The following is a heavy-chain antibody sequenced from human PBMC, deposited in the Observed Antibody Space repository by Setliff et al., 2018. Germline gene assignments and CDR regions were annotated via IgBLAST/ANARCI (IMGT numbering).Heavy chain of an antibody. J-gene: IGHJ3*02. CDR3: TTTGLRDAFDI. V-gene: IGHV3-15*01. Sequence: PGGSLRLSCAASGFTFSSYAMSWVRQAPGKGLEWVGRIKSKTDGGTTDYAAPVKGRFTISRDDSKNTLYLQMNSLKTEDTAVYYCTTTGLRDAFDIWGQGTMVTVSS. CDR1: GFTFSSYA. CDR2: IKSKTDGGTT. D-gene: IGHD3-10*01.